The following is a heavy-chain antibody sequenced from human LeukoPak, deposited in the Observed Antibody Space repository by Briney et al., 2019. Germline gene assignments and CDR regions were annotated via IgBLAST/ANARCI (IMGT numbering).Heavy chain of an antibody. CDR1: GFTFSSYA. CDR3: ARVRGGPFDY. Sequence: GGSLRLSCAASGFTFSSYAMHWVRQAPGKGLEWVAVISYDGSNKYYADSVKGRFTISSDNSKNTLYLQMNSLRAEDTAVYYCARVRGGPFDYWGQGTLVTVSS. CDR2: ISYDGSNK. J-gene: IGHJ4*02. D-gene: IGHD3-10*01. V-gene: IGHV3-30*04.